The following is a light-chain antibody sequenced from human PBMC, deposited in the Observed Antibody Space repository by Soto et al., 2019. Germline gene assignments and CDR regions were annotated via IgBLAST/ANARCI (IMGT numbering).Light chain of an antibody. CDR1: SRDSGFFNY. CDR2: AVT. CDR3: PSYATRNTDG. V-gene: IGLV2-14*01. J-gene: IGLJ1*01. Sequence: QSALRQPASVSGSLGEAITFSCPGTSRDSGFFNYVCWYQQFTGNAPKLSIFAVTNLPSGVSNRFSASKSGNTASLTISGLQAEDGADYCCPSYATRNTDGFGTGTKGTV.